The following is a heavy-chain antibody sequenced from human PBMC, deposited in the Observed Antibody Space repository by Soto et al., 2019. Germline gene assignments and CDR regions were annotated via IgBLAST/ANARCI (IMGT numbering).Heavy chain of an antibody. J-gene: IGHJ4*02. CDR1: GFTFSSYA. V-gene: IGHV3-30-3*01. CDR3: ARGYYDSSGYHDY. CDR2: ISYDGSNK. D-gene: IGHD3-22*01. Sequence: GGSVRLSCAASGFTFSSYAMHWVRQAPGKGLEWVAVISYDGSNKYYADSVKGRFTISRDNSKNTLYLQMNSLRAEDTAVYYCARGYYDSSGYHDYWGQGTLVTVSS.